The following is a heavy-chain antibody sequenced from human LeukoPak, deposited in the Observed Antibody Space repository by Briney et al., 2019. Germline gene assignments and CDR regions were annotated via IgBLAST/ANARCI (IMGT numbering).Heavy chain of an antibody. CDR1: GGSISSSSYY. V-gene: IGHV4-39*07. Sequence: SETLSLTCTVSGGSISSSSYYWGWIRQPPGKGLEWIGSIYYSGSTYYNPSLKSRVTISVDTSKNQFSLRLSSVTAADTAVYYCARGTGTTYLFDYWGQGTLVTVSS. CDR3: ARGTGTTYLFDY. CDR2: IYYSGST. J-gene: IGHJ4*02. D-gene: IGHD1-1*01.